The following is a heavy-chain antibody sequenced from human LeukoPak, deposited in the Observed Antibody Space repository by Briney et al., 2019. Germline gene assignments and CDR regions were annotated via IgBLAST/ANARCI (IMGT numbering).Heavy chain of an antibody. CDR3: ARDYFYGLGSYSGDAFDI. D-gene: IGHD3-10*01. V-gene: IGHV1-2*02. CDR1: GYTVTGYY. CDR2: INPNSGGT. J-gene: IGHJ3*02. Sequence: ASVKVSCKASGYTVTGYYMHWVRQAPGQGLEWMGWINPNSGGTNYAQKFQGRVTMTRDTSISTAYMELSRLRSDDTAVYYCARDYFYGLGSYSGDAFDIWGQGTMVTVSS.